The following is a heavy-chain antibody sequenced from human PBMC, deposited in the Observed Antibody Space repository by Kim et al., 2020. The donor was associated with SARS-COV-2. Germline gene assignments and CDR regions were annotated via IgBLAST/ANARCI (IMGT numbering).Heavy chain of an antibody. V-gene: IGHV3-23*01. D-gene: IGHD3-22*01. Sequence: VKGRFTISRDNSKNTLYLQRNSLRAEDTAVYYCAKKGGWLPSYYYYGMDVWGQGTTVTVSS. J-gene: IGHJ6*02. CDR3: AKKGGWLPSYYYYGMDV.